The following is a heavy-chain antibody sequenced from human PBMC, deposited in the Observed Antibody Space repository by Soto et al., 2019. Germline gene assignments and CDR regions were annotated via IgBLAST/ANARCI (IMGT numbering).Heavy chain of an antibody. D-gene: IGHD6-13*01. CDR3: AREQQLAVYYFDY. CDR2: ISAYNGNT. Sequence: ASVKVSCKASGYTFTSYGNIWVRQAHGQGLEWMGWISAYNGNTNYAQKLQGRVTMTTDTSTSTAYMELRSLRSDDTAVYYCAREQQLAVYYFDYWGQGTLVTVSS. J-gene: IGHJ4*02. V-gene: IGHV1-18*04. CDR1: GYTFTSYG.